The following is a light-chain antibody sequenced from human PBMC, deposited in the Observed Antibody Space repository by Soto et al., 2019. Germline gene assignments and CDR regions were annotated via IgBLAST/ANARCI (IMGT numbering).Light chain of an antibody. Sequence: EIVLTQSPATLSVSPGERATLSCRASQSVGSDLAWYQQKPGQAPRLLIYGAFTRATGIPARFSGSGSGTEFTLTISSLQSEDFAVYYCQQYNDWPRTFGQGTKVDI. CDR2: GAF. V-gene: IGKV3-15*01. J-gene: IGKJ1*01. CDR1: QSVGSD. CDR3: QQYNDWPRT.